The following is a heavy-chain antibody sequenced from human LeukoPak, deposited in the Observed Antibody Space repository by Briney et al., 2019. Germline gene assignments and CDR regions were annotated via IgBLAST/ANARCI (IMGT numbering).Heavy chain of an antibody. J-gene: IGHJ5*02. D-gene: IGHD2-15*01. CDR1: GFSLSTSGVG. Sequence: ESGLTLVKPTQTLTLTCTFSGFSLSTSGVGVGWIRQPPGKALDWLALIYWNDDKRYSPSLKSRLTITKATSKNQVVLTMTNMDPVDTATYYCAHSGLGYCSGGSCYHNWFDPWGQGTLVTVSS. CDR3: AHSGLGYCSGGSCYHNWFDP. CDR2: IYWNDDK. V-gene: IGHV2-5*01.